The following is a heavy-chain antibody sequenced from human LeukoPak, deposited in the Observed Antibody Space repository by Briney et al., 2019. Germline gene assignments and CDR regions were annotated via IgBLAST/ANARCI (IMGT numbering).Heavy chain of an antibody. CDR1: GFTFSSYA. D-gene: IGHD6-6*01. J-gene: IGHJ4*02. CDR3: ARGGLYSSSSLGDY. V-gene: IGHV3-64*01. Sequence: GGSLRLSCAASGFTFSSYAMHWVRQAPGKGLEYVPTISSNGGSTFYANSVKGRFSVSRDNSKNILYLQMGSLRTDDMAVYYCARGGLYSSSSLGDYWGQGTLATVSS. CDR2: ISSNGGST.